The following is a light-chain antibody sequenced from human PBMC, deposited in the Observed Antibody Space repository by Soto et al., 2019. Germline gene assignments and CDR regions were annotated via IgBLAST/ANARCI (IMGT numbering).Light chain of an antibody. CDR1: SSDVGGYKY. V-gene: IGLV2-14*01. J-gene: IGLJ1*01. CDR2: DVS. CDR3: TSYTSDNTYV. Sequence: QSALTQPASVSGSPGQSITISCTGTSSDVGGYKYVSWYQQHPGKAPKVMIYDVSNRPSGVSDRFSASKSGNTASLTISGLQAEDEADYYCTSYTSDNTYVFGTGTKVTVL.